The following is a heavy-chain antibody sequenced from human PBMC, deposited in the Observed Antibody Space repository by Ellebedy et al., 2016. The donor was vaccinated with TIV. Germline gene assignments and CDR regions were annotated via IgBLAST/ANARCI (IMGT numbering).Heavy chain of an antibody. CDR3: ARDPLGWYHDWFDP. CDR2: TYYRSKWYN. Sequence: LRLSXAISGDSVSSNSAAWNWIRQSPSRGLEWLGRTYYRSKWYNDYAVSVKSRITINPDTSKNQFSLQLNSVTPEDTAVYYCARDPLGWYHDWFDPWGQGTLVTVSS. D-gene: IGHD6-19*01. CDR1: GDSVSSNSAA. V-gene: IGHV6-1*01. J-gene: IGHJ5*02.